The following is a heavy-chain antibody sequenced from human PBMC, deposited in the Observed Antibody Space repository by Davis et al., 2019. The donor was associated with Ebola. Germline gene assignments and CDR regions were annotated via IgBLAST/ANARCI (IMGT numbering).Heavy chain of an antibody. D-gene: IGHD2-2*02. J-gene: IGHJ6*02. CDR2: ISGSGGST. CDR3: ARLDCTSASCYTGNFYYYYGADV. Sequence: PGGSLRLSCAASGFTFSSYAMSWVRQAPGKGLEWVSAISGSGGSTYYADSVKGRFTISRDNSKNTLYLQMNSLRAEDTALYYCARLDCTSASCYTGNFYYYYGADVWGQGTTVTVPS. CDR1: GFTFSSYA. V-gene: IGHV3-23*01.